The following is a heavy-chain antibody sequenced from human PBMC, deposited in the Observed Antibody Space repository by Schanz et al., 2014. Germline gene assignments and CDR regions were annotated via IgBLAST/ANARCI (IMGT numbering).Heavy chain of an antibody. CDR3: ARENLNWEAFDI. CDR1: GFTFNSYG. Sequence: QVQLVESGGGVVQPGRSLRLSCAASGFTFNSYGLHWVRQAPGKGLEWVAVISYDGSNKYYADSVKGRFTISRDNSKNTLYLQMNSLRAEDTAVYYCARENLNWEAFDIWGQGTVVTVSS. CDR2: ISYDGSNK. J-gene: IGHJ3*02. D-gene: IGHD7-27*01. V-gene: IGHV3-30*03.